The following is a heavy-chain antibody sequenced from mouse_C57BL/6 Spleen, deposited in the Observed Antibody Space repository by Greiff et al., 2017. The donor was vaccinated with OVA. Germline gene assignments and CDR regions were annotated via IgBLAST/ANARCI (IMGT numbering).Heavy chain of an antibody. CDR3: TRGGYGSSWAWFAY. D-gene: IGHD1-1*01. J-gene: IGHJ3*01. CDR1: GFTFSSYA. V-gene: IGHV5-9-1*02. Sequence: EVKLMESGEGLVKPGGSLKLSCAASGFTFSSYAMSWVRQTPEKRLEWVAYISSGGDYIYYADTVKGRFTISRDNARNTLYLQMSSLKSEDTAMYYCTRGGYGSSWAWFAYWGQGTLVTVSA. CDR2: ISSGGDYI.